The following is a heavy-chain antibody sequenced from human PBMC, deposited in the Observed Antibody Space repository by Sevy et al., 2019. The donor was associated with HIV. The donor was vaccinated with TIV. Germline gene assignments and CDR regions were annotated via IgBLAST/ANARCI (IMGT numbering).Heavy chain of an antibody. CDR1: GYTFSSYG. D-gene: IGHD6-19*01. Sequence: ASVKVSCKASGYTFSSYGISWVRQAPGQGLEWMGWISTYNGNTNYAQKLQGRVTMTTDTSTSTAYMELRSLRSDDTAVYYCARLELSGSGWYGNGMDVWAKGPRSPSP. J-gene: IGHJ6*02. CDR3: ARLELSGSGWYGNGMDV. V-gene: IGHV1-18*01. CDR2: ISTYNGNT.